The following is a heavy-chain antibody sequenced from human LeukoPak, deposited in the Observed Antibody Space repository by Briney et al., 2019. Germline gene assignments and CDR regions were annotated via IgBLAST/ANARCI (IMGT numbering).Heavy chain of an antibody. Sequence: GGSLRLSCAASGSTFSNAWMNWVRQAPGKGLEWVGRIKSKTDGGTTDYAAPVKGRFTISRDDSKNTLYLQMNSLRAEDTAVYYCARDRSPLYSSSWNQGYYFDYWGQGTLVTVSS. CDR1: GSTFSNAW. V-gene: IGHV3-15*07. J-gene: IGHJ4*02. D-gene: IGHD6-13*01. CDR3: ARDRSPLYSSSWNQGYYFDY. CDR2: IKSKTDGGTT.